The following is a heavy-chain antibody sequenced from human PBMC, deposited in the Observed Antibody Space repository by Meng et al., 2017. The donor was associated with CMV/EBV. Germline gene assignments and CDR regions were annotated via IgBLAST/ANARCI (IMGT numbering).Heavy chain of an antibody. CDR3: ARGGNWFDP. J-gene: IGHJ5*02. Sequence: QGRREQGGAGLLKPSETLSLAGAVYGGSFSGYYWSWIRQPPGKGLEWIGEINHSGSTNYNPSLKSRVTISVDTSKNQFSLKLSSVTAADTAVYYCARGGNWFDPWGQGTLVTVAS. V-gene: IGHV4-34*01. CDR2: INHSGST. CDR1: GGSFSGYY.